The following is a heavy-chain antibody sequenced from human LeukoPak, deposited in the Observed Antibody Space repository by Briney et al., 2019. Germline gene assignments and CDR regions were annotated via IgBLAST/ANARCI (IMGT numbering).Heavy chain of an antibody. D-gene: IGHD3-9*01. CDR1: GYTLIELS. CDR2: FDPADGET. Sequence: ASVKVSCKVSGYTLIELSMHWVRQAPGKGLEWMGGFDPADGETIYAQKFQGRVTMTEDTSTDTAYMELSSLRSEDTAVYYCATDPHPPLTGYYRYAFDIWGQGTMVTVSS. CDR3: ATDPHPPLTGYYRYAFDI. J-gene: IGHJ3*02. V-gene: IGHV1-24*01.